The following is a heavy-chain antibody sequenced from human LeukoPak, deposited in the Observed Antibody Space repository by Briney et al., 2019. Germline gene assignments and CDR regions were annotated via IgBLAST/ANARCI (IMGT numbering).Heavy chain of an antibody. CDR3: ARIKNYYFDY. CDR1: GGXISSYY. V-gene: IGHV4-59*08. CDR2: IYYSGST. J-gene: IGHJ4*02. Sequence: SETLSLTCTVSGGXISSYYCSWIRQPPGKGLEWIGYIYYSGSTNYNPSLKSRVTISVDTSKNQFSLKLSSVTAADTAVYYCARIKNYYFDYWGQGTLVTVSS.